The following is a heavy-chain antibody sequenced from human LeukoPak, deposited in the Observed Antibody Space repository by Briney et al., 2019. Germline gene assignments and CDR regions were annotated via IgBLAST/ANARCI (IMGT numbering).Heavy chain of an antibody. D-gene: IGHD6-13*01. CDR2: IYYSGST. V-gene: IGHV4-59*01. CDR3: ARAGEQLVAGYFDY. J-gene: IGHJ4*02. CDR1: GGSISSYY. Sequence: SETLSLTCTVSGGSISSYYWSWIRQPPGKGLEWIGYIYYSGSTNYNPSLKSRVTISVDTSKNQFSLKLGSVTAADTAVYYCARAGEQLVAGYFDYWGQGTLVTVSS.